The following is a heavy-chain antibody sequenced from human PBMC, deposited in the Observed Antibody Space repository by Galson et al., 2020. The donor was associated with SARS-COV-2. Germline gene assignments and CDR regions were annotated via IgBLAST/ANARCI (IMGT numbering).Heavy chain of an antibody. V-gene: IGHV4-34*01. CDR1: GGSFSGYY. Sequence: SETLSLTCAVYGGSFSGYYWSWIRQPPGKGLEWIGEINHSGSTNYNPSLKSRVTISVDTSKHQFSLKLSSVTAADTAVYYCARGQLVGSGSDYYYYGMDVWGQGTTVTGSS. CDR2: INHSGST. J-gene: IGHJ6*02. CDR3: ARGQLVGSGSDYYYYGMDV. D-gene: IGHD6-19*01.